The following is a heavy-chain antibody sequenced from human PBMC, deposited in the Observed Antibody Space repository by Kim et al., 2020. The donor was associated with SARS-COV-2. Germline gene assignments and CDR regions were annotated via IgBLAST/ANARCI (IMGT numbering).Heavy chain of an antibody. CDR1: GDSISSSSYY. J-gene: IGHJ4*02. Sequence: SETLSLTCTVSGDSISSSSYYWGRIRQPPGKGLEWIGSIYYSGITYYNPSLKSRATISVDTSKNQFSLKLTSVTAADTAVYYCARHGTTYDGSGPLGYWGQGTLVTVSS. CDR2: IYYSGIT. V-gene: IGHV4-39*01. D-gene: IGHD3-22*01. CDR3: ARHGTTYDGSGPLGY.